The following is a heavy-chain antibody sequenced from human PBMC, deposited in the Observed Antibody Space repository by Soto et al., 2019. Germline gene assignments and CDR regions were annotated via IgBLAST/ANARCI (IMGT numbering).Heavy chain of an antibody. Sequence: SETLSLTCTVSGGSISSGGYYWSWIRQHPGKGLEWIGYIYYSGSTYYNPSLKSRVTISVDTSKNQFSLKLSSVTAADTAVYYCARDPGRSGSYSPEDYYYMDVWGKGTTVTVSS. D-gene: IGHD3-10*01. V-gene: IGHV4-31*03. CDR2: IYYSGST. CDR3: ARDPGRSGSYSPEDYYYMDV. CDR1: GGSISSGGYY. J-gene: IGHJ6*03.